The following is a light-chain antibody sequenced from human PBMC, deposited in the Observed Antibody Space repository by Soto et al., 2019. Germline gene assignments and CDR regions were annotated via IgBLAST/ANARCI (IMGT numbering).Light chain of an antibody. CDR2: AAS. CDR3: QQWYYAPWWT. V-gene: IGKV1-39*01. J-gene: IGKJ1*01. CDR1: QSISNS. Sequence: DIQLTQSPSSLSASIGDRVTITCRASQSISNSLNWYQQRPGKAPNLLIYAASNLHSGVPSRFSGIGTRTDFTLTTGSLHPEDFATACSQQWYYAPWWTFVQGTNVDIK.